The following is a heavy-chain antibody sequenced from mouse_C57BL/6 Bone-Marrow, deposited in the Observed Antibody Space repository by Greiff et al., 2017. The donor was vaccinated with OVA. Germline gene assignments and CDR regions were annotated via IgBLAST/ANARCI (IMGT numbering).Heavy chain of an antibody. CDR2: IDPENGDT. J-gene: IGHJ3*01. CDR3: TTGGIFAY. V-gene: IGHV14-4*01. CDR1: GFNITDDY. Sequence: VQLKQSGAELVRPGASVKLSCTASGFNITDDYMHWVKQRPEQGLEWIGWIDPENGDTEYASKFQGKATITADTSSNTAYLQLGSLTAEDTAVYYCTTGGIFAYWGQGTMVTVSA.